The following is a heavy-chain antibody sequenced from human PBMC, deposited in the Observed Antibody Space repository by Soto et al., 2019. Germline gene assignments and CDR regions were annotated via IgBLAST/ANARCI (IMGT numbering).Heavy chain of an antibody. CDR2: IYASGST. V-gene: IGHV4-4*07. CDR3: ARALADGSGYTDY. Sequence: SETLSLTCSVSGGSMTTYHWSWIRQLAGKGLEWIGRIYASGSTSYNPSLKSRITMSIDTSKNQFSLKLRSVTAADTAMYYCARALADGSGYTDYWGQGTLVTVSS. CDR1: GGSMTTYH. J-gene: IGHJ4*02. D-gene: IGHD2-15*01.